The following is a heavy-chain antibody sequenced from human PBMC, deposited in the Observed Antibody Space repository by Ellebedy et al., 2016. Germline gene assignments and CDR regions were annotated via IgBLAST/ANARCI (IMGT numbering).Heavy chain of an antibody. V-gene: IGHV3-7*01. CDR1: GFTFTSHS. CDR2: IKQDGSEK. CDR3: AREGSYTVTTGYYFDY. J-gene: IGHJ4*02. Sequence: GESLKISXATSGFTFTSHSLSWVRQAPGKGLEWVANIKQDGSEKYYVDSVKGRFTISRDNAKNSLYLQMNSLRAEDTAVYYCAREGSYTVTTGYYFDYWGQGTLVTVSS. D-gene: IGHD4-17*01.